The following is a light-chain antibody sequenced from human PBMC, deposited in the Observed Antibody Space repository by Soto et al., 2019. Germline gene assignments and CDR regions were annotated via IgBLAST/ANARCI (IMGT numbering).Light chain of an antibody. CDR1: SSDVGGYNY. V-gene: IGLV2-14*01. CDR3: SSYTSSITPV. CDR2: EVT. J-gene: IGLJ3*02. Sequence: QSALTQPASVSGSPGQSITISCTGTSSDVGGYNYVSWYQHHPGKAPKLMIYEVTNRPSGVSNRFSGSKSGNTASLTISGLQAEDEADYYCSSYTSSITPVFGGGTKVTVL.